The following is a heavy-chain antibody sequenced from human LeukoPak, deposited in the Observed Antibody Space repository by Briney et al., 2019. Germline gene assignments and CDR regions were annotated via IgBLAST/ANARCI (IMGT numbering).Heavy chain of an antibody. CDR2: INWNGGST. CDR1: GFTFDDYG. V-gene: IGHV3-20*04. D-gene: IGHD6-13*01. CDR3: AGDAAFIAAAGSFDY. J-gene: IGHJ4*02. Sequence: PGGSLRLSCAASGFTFDDYGMSWVRQAPRKGLEWVSGINWNGGSTGYADSVKGRFTISRDNAKNSLYLQMNSLRAEDTAVHYCAGDAAFIAAAGSFDYWCQGTLVTVSS.